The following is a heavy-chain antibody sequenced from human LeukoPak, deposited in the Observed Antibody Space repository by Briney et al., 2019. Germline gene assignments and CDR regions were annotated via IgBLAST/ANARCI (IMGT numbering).Heavy chain of an antibody. V-gene: IGHV3-11*05. CDR2: ISGSSSYT. Sequence: KPGGSLRLSCAASGFTFSDYYMSWIRQAPGKGLEWVSYISGSSSYTNYADYVKGRFTISRDNAKKSLYLQMNSLRAEDTAVYYCAREGTQYGDYDPDASDIWGQGTIVTVSS. D-gene: IGHD4-17*01. CDR1: GFTFSDYY. J-gene: IGHJ3*02. CDR3: AREGTQYGDYDPDASDI.